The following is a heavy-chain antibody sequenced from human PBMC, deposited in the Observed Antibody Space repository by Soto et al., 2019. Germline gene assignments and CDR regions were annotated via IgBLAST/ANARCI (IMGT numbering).Heavy chain of an antibody. Sequence: GGSLRLSCAASGFTFSSYAMSWVRQAPGKGLKWVSRINTDGSSTSYADSVKGRFTTSRDNAKNTLYLQMNSLRAEDTAVYYCTRRLSVVGTSSFDYWGQGTLVTVSS. CDR3: TRRLSVVGTSSFDY. CDR2: INTDGSST. V-gene: IGHV3-74*01. D-gene: IGHD2-15*01. CDR1: GFTFSSYA. J-gene: IGHJ4*02.